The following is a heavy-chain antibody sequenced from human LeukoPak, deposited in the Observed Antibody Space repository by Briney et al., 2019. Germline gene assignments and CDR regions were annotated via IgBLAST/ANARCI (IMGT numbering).Heavy chain of an antibody. J-gene: IGHJ4*02. CDR3: ARKSGYSYGYDY. D-gene: IGHD5-18*01. CDR1: GYTFTGYY. CDR2: INPNSGGT. V-gene: IGHV1-2*02. Sequence: ASVKASCKASGYTFTGYYMHWVRQAPGQGLEWMGWINPNSGGTNYAQKFQGRVTMTRDTSINTAYMELSRLRSDDTAVYYCARKSGYSYGYDYWGQGTLVTVSS.